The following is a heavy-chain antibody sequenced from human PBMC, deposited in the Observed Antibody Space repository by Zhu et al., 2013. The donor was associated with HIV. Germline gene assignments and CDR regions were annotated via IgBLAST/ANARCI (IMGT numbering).Heavy chain of an antibody. D-gene: IGHD6-13*01. CDR2: INYSGST. Sequence: VQLQESGPGLVKPSETLSLTCTVSGGSISSSSYYWGWIRQPPGKGLEWIGSINYSGSTYYNPSLRSRVTISVDTSKNQFSLKVTSVTAADTAVYYCAREKPWYDYYYYYMDVWGKGTTVSVSS. J-gene: IGHJ6*03. V-gene: IGHV4-39*07. CDR3: AREKPWYDYYYYYMDV. CDR1: GGSISSSSYY.